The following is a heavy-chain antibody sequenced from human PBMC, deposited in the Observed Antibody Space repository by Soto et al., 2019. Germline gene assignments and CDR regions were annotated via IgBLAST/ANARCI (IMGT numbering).Heavy chain of an antibody. CDR2: VGTANDNT. CDR1: GYTFTAYG. CDR3: ARELNTDSSAYYSFAD. Sequence: QVQMVQSGPEVKMPGASVKVSCKTSGYTFTAYGLAWLRQDPGQRPEWMGWVGTANDNTNYAEKFQGRVTMTTDPSTATTYMDLRSLRSDDTAVYYCARELNTDSSAYYSFADWGQGTLVTVSS. V-gene: IGHV1-18*01. J-gene: IGHJ4*02. D-gene: IGHD3-22*01.